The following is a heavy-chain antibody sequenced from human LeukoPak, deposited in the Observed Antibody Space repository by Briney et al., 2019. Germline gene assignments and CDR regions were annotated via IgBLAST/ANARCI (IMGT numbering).Heavy chain of an antibody. Sequence: SSETLSLTCAVYGGSFSGYYWSWIRQPPGKGLEWIGEINHSGSTNYNPSLKSRVTISVDTSKNQFSLKLSSVTAADTAVYYCARARFLEWLLYGGKFDPWGQGTLVTVSS. D-gene: IGHD3-3*01. CDR1: GGSFSGYY. J-gene: IGHJ5*02. CDR2: INHSGST. V-gene: IGHV4-34*01. CDR3: ARARFLEWLLYGGKFDP.